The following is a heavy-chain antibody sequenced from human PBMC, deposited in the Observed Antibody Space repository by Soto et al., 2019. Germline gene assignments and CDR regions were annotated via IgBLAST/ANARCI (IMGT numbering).Heavy chain of an antibody. V-gene: IGHV3-74*01. CDR3: AMARIQGRLHP. Sequence: PGGALRLSCAASGFTFSTSWMHWVRQAPGKGLVWVSRIDSDGSSTTYADSVKGRLSISRDNAKSTLYLQMNSLRAEDTALYFCAMARIQGRLHPWGQGTLVTVSS. CDR1: GFTFSTSW. D-gene: IGHD3-10*01. J-gene: IGHJ5*02. CDR2: IDSDGSST.